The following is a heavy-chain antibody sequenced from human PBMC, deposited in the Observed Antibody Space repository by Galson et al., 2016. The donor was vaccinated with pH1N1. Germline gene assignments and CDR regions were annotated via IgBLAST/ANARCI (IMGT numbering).Heavy chain of an antibody. J-gene: IGHJ4*02. Sequence: TLSLTCTVSGGSISSSSYYWGWIRQPPGKGLEWIGSIYYSGSTYYNPSLKSRVTISVDTSKNQFSLKLSSVTAADTAVYYCARQGRGELLYYFDSWGQGTLVTVSS. CDR1: GGSISSSSYY. CDR2: IYYSGST. CDR3: ARQGRGELLYYFDS. D-gene: IGHD3-10*01. V-gene: IGHV4-39*01.